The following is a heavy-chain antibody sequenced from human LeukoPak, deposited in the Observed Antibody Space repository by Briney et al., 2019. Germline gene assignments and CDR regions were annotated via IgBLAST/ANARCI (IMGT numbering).Heavy chain of an antibody. Sequence: GGSLRLSCAASGFTFSSYAMSWIRQAPGKGLEWVSTITASGGSTYYADSVKGRLTISRDNSKNTLYLQMNSLRAEDAALYYCAKRAAGPTYYFEYWGQGTRVTVSS. J-gene: IGHJ4*02. CDR1: GFTFSSYA. CDR3: AKRAAGPTYYFEY. D-gene: IGHD6-13*01. CDR2: ITASGGST. V-gene: IGHV3-23*01.